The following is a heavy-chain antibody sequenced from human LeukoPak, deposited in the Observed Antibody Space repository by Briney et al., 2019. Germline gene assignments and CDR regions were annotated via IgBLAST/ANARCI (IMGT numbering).Heavy chain of an antibody. CDR3: ASFRYYDSSGYFYY. J-gene: IGHJ4*02. V-gene: IGHV4-34*01. CDR2: INHSGST. D-gene: IGHD3-22*01. CDR1: GGSFSGYY. Sequence: PSETLSLTCAVYGGSFSGYYWSWIRQPPGKGLEWIGEINHSGSTNYNPSLKSRVTISVDTSKNQFSLKLSSVTAADTAVYYCASFRYYDSSGYFYYWGQGTLVTVSS.